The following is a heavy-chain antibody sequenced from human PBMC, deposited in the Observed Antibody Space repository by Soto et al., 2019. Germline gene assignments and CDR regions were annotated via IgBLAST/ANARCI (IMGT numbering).Heavy chain of an antibody. Sequence: SETLSLTCAVYGGSFSGYYWSWIRQPPGKGLEWIGEINHSGSTNYNPSLKSRVTISVDTSKNQFSLKLSSVTAADTAVYYCARIPRLRLNYFDYWGQGTLVTVS. J-gene: IGHJ4*02. D-gene: IGHD5-12*01. V-gene: IGHV4-34*01. CDR2: INHSGST. CDR1: GGSFSGYY. CDR3: ARIPRLRLNYFDY.